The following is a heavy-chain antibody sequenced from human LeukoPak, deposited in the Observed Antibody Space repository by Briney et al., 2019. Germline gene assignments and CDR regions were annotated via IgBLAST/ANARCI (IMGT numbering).Heavy chain of an antibody. CDR3: ARVNRGGRLLEVWYFDL. CDR1: GGSISSGSYY. Sequence: PSQTLSLTCTVSGGSISSGSYYWSWIRQPAGKGLEWIGRIYTSGSTNYNPSLKSRVTISVDTSKNQFSLKLSSVAAADTAVYYCARVNRGGRLLEVWYFDLWGRGTLVTVSS. J-gene: IGHJ2*01. CDR2: IYTSGST. V-gene: IGHV4-61*02. D-gene: IGHD2-21*01.